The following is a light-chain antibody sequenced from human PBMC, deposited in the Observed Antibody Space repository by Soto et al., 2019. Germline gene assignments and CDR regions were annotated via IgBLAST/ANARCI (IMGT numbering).Light chain of an antibody. CDR3: QQYGSSPRT. V-gene: IGKV3-20*01. Sequence: EIVLTQSPGTLSLSPGERATLSCRASQSVDSYLAWYQQKPGQAPRLLIYDVSNRATGIPARFSGSGSGTDFTLTISRLEPEDFAVYYCQQYGSSPRTFGQGTKVDIK. J-gene: IGKJ1*01. CDR1: QSVDSY. CDR2: DVS.